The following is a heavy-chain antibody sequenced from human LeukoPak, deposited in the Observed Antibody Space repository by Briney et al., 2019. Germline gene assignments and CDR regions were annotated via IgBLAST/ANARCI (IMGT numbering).Heavy chain of an antibody. D-gene: IGHD2-15*01. Sequence: GGSLRLSCAASGFTFSSYAMSWVRQAPGKGLEWVSAISGSGGSTYYADSVKGRFTISRDNSKNTLYLQMNSPRAEDTAVYYCAKVRPPYCSGGSCYTFDYWGQGTLVTVSS. CDR1: GFTFSSYA. V-gene: IGHV3-23*01. J-gene: IGHJ4*02. CDR2: ISGSGGST. CDR3: AKVRPPYCSGGSCYTFDY.